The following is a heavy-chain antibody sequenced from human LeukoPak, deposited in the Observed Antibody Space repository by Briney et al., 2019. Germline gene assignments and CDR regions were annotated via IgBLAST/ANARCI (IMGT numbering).Heavy chain of an antibody. Sequence: ASVKVSCKASGYTFTSYGISWVRQAPGQGLEWMGWISAYNGNTNYAQKLQGRVTMTTDTSTSTAYMELRSLRSDDTAVYYCARDLLFDHQTYDFWSGYHLDYWGQGTLVTVSS. CDR2: ISAYNGNT. CDR1: GYTFTSYG. D-gene: IGHD3-3*01. CDR3: ARDLLFDHQTYDFWSGYHLDY. J-gene: IGHJ4*02. V-gene: IGHV1-18*01.